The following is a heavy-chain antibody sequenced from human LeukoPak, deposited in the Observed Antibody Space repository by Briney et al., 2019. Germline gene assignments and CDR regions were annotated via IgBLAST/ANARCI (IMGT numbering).Heavy chain of an antibody. J-gene: IGHJ4*02. CDR2: ISSGSTYI. D-gene: IGHD1-14*01. CDR3: ARENHASFDY. Sequence: GGSLRHSCAASGFSFCTYYVNWVRQAPGKGLEWVSCISSGSTYIYYADSVRGRFAISRDNAKNSLYLQMNSLRAEDTAVYYCARENHASFDYLGQGRLVTVSS. CDR1: GFSFCTYY. V-gene: IGHV3-21*01.